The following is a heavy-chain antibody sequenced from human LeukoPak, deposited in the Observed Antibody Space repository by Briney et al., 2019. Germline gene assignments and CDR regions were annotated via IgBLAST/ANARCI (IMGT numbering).Heavy chain of an antibody. CDR1: GFTFSSYV. J-gene: IGHJ4*02. D-gene: IGHD5-18*01. V-gene: IGHV3-30*04. Sequence: GGSLRLSCAASGFTFSSYVMHWVRQAPGKGLEWVAIISYDGSNEYYADSVKGRFTISRDNSKNTLYLQMNSLRTEDTALYYCARDKEDTALDYWGQGTLVTVSS. CDR2: ISYDGSNE. CDR3: ARDKEDTALDY.